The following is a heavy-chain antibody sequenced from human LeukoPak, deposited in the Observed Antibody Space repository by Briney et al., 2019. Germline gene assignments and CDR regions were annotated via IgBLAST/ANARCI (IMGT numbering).Heavy chain of an antibody. V-gene: IGHV3-23*01. CDR1: GFTFSSYA. J-gene: IGHJ3*02. D-gene: IGHD5-18*01. CDR3: AKDRGRDVRYSYGYRPDAFDI. CDR2: INGSGGST. Sequence: TGGSLRLSCAASGFTFSSYAMSWVRQAPGKGLEWVSAINGSGGSTYYADSVKGRFTISRDNAKNSLYLQMNSLRAEDTAVYYCAKDRGRDVRYSYGYRPDAFDIWGQGTMVTVSS.